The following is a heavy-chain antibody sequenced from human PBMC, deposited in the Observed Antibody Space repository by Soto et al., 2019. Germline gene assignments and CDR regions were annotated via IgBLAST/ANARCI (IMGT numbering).Heavy chain of an antibody. D-gene: IGHD3-10*01. J-gene: IGHJ4*02. CDR2: ISSSGAFT. Sequence: EVQLLESGGGLVQPGGALRLSCAASGFTFSSNDMTWVRQAPGKGLEWVSTISSSGAFTYHADSVKGRFTISRDSSKNTVYLQMNSLRAEDTAVYYCAKHQFCMVRGISPFDYWGQGTLVTVSS. V-gene: IGHV3-23*01. CDR3: AKHQFCMVRGISPFDY. CDR1: GFTFSSND.